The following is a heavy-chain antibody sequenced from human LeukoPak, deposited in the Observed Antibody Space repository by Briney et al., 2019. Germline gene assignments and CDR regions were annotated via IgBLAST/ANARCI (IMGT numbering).Heavy chain of an antibody. CDR3: AKDRWLQKKWGFGDMDV. V-gene: IGHV3-30*02. Sequence: PGGSLRLSCAASGFTFSSYGMHWVRQAPGKGLEWVAFIRYDGSNKYYADSVKGRFTISRDNSKNTLYLQMNSLRAEDTAVYYCAKDRWLQKKWGFGDMDVWGKGTTVTVSS. CDR1: GFTFSSYG. J-gene: IGHJ6*03. CDR2: IRYDGSNK. D-gene: IGHD5-12*01.